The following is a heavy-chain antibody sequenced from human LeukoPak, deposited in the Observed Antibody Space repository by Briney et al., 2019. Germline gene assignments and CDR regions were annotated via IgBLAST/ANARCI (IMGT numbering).Heavy chain of an antibody. D-gene: IGHD6-13*01. CDR2: IIPIFGTA. Sequence: ASVKVSCKASGGTFSSYAISWVRQAPGQGLEWMGGIIPIFGTANYAQKFQGRVTITTDESTSTAYMELSSLRSEDTAVYYCAQAGTLTPHAFDIWGQGTMVTVSS. CDR3: AQAGTLTPHAFDI. V-gene: IGHV1-69*05. J-gene: IGHJ3*02. CDR1: GGTFSSYA.